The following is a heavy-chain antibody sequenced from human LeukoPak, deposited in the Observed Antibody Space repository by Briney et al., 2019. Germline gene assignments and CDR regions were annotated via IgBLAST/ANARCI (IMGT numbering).Heavy chain of an antibody. CDR2: ISGSGGST. D-gene: IGHD4-17*01. Sequence: GGSLRLSCAASGFTFSSYAMSWVRQAPGKGLEWVSAISGSGGSTYYADSVKGRFTISRDNGKSSLFLQMNSLRDEDTAIYYCAREIPYGDSDCWGQGTLVTVSS. V-gene: IGHV3-23*01. CDR3: AREIPYGDSDC. J-gene: IGHJ4*02. CDR1: GFTFSSYA.